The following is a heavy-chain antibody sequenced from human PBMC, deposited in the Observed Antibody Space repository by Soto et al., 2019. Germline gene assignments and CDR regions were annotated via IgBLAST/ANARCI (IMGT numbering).Heavy chain of an antibody. Sequence: SETLSLTCTVSGGSISTYYWIWIRQPAGKGMEWIGRIHATESTNYNPSLKSRITMSIDTSNNQFSLKLNSLTAADTAVYYCARALSSAAGLYFDYWGQGTLVTVSS. CDR2: IHATEST. V-gene: IGHV4-4*07. CDR3: ARALSSAAGLYFDY. J-gene: IGHJ4*02. D-gene: IGHD6-13*01. CDR1: GGSISTYY.